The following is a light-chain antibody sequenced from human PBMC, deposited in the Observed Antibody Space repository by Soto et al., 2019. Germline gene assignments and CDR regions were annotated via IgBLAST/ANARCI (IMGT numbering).Light chain of an antibody. J-gene: IGKJ2*01. CDR3: QQYNDWYT. V-gene: IGKV3-15*01. Sequence: EIVMTQSPVTLSVSPGERATLSCRASQSVRSKLAWYQQKFGQAPRLLIYDASTRATGIPARFSGSGSGTEFTLTISSLQSEDFAVYYCQQYNDWYTFGQGTKLEIK. CDR2: DAS. CDR1: QSVRSK.